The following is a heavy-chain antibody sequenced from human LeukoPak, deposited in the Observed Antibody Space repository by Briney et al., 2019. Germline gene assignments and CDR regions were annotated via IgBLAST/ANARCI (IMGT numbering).Heavy chain of an antibody. D-gene: IGHD3-22*01. Sequence: ASVKVSCKASGYTFTGYYMHWVRQAPGQGLEWMGWINPNSGGTNYAQKFQGRVTMTRDTSISTAYMELSRLRSDDTAMYYCARGGDSSGYYYEGRRKFDYWGQGTLVTVSS. V-gene: IGHV1-2*02. CDR2: INPNSGGT. CDR3: ARGGDSSGYYYEGRRKFDY. J-gene: IGHJ4*02. CDR1: GYTFTGYY.